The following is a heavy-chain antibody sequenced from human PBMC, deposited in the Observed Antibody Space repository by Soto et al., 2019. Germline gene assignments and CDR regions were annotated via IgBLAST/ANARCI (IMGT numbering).Heavy chain of an antibody. V-gene: IGHV4-39*07. J-gene: IGHJ4*02. CDR2: IYYSGST. D-gene: IGHD3-22*01. Sequence: SETLSLTRTVSGCSISSSSYYWGWIRQPPGKGLEWIGSIYYSGSTNYNPSLKSRVTISVDTSKNQFSLKLSSVTAADTAVYYCARWIRYYDSSGPDYWGQGTLVTVSS. CDR3: ARWIRYYDSSGPDY. CDR1: GCSISSSSYY.